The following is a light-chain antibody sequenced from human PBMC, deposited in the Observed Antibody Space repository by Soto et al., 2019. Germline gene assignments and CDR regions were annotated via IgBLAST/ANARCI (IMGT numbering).Light chain of an antibody. CDR3: SSYTIVGTHVL. V-gene: IGLV2-14*01. CDR1: SSDIGAYGY. CDR2: DVN. Sequence: QSALTQPASVSGSPGQSITISCTGTSSDIGAYGYVSWYQQHPARAPKLIIYDVNDRPSGVSDRFSGSKSGNTASLTISGLQAEDEADYFCSSYTIVGTHVLFGGGTKLTVL. J-gene: IGLJ2*01.